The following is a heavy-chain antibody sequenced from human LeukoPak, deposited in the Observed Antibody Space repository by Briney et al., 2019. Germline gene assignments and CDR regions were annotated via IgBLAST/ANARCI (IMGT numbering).Heavy chain of an antibody. Sequence: PSETLSLTCIVSGGSISSYYWSWIRQPPGKGLEWIGYIYNSGSTNYNPSLKGRVTISVDTSKNQFSLKLSSVTAADTAVYYCASRLRYFDGLAFDIWGQGTMVTVSS. D-gene: IGHD3-9*01. J-gene: IGHJ3*02. CDR1: GGSISSYY. V-gene: IGHV4-59*01. CDR3: ASRLRYFDGLAFDI. CDR2: IYNSGST.